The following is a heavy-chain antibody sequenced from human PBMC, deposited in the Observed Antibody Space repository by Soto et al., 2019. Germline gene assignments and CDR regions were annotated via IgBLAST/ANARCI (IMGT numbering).Heavy chain of an antibody. Sequence: PGGSLRLSCAASGFTFSSYAMHWVRQAPGKGLEWVAVISYDGSNKYYADSVKGRFTISRDNSKNTLYLQMNSLRAEDTVVYYCSMELLRGYSGYEPALDYWGQGTLVTVSS. D-gene: IGHD5-12*01. J-gene: IGHJ4*02. CDR2: ISYDGSNK. CDR3: SMELLRGYSGYEPALDY. V-gene: IGHV3-30-3*01. CDR1: GFTFSSYA.